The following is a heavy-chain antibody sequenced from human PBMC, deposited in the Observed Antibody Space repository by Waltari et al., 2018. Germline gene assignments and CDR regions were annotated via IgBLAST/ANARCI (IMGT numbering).Heavy chain of an antibody. V-gene: IGHV1-18*01. D-gene: IGHD2-2*02. Sequence: QVQLVQSGAEVKKPGASVKVSCKASGYTFTSYGISWVRQAPGQGLEWMGWSSAYNGNTNYAQKLQGRVTMTTDTSTSTAYMELRSLRSDDTAVYYCARSGYCSSTSCYTGGPPYYYYGMDVWGQGTTVTVSS. CDR3: ARSGYCSSTSCYTGGPPYYYYGMDV. CDR1: GYTFTSYG. J-gene: IGHJ6*02. CDR2: SSAYNGNT.